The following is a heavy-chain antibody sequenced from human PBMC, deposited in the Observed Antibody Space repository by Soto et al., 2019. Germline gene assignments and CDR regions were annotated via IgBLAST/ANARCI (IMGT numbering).Heavy chain of an antibody. Sequence: KTSETLSLTCSVSGGSVSSNIYYWTWIRQHPGKGPEWIGHIYYSGSTYYNPSLKSRVTISLDMSKNQFSLKLTSVSAADTAAYYCARGYDYDSGGYLFDYWGQGTLVTVSS. V-gene: IGHV4-31*03. D-gene: IGHD3-22*01. J-gene: IGHJ4*02. CDR1: GGSVSSNIYY. CDR3: ARGYDYDSGGYLFDY. CDR2: IYYSGST.